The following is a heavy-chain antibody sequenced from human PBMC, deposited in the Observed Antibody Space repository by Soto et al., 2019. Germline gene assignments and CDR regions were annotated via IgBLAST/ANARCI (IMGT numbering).Heavy chain of an antibody. V-gene: IGHV3-23*01. D-gene: IGHD6-6*01. J-gene: IGHJ4*02. CDR1: GFNFKAYA. CDR3: AKDEGTSSTVFDY. CDR2: ITATDGNT. Sequence: EVHLLESGGASVQPGGSLRLSCVASGFNFKAYAMGWVRQAPGKGLEWVSSITATDGNTYYADSVRGRFTISRDNSRNSLFLQMSGLRPEDSALYYCAKDEGTSSTVFDYWGQGTLVTVSS.